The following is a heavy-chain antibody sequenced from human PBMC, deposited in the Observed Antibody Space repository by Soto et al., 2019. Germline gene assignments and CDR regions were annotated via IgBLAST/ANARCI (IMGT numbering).Heavy chain of an antibody. J-gene: IGHJ6*02. V-gene: IGHV3-30*03. Sequence: GGSVRLSCAASGFTFSSYGMHWVRQAPGKGLEWVAVISYDGSNKYYADSVKGRFTISRDNSKNTLYLQMNSLRAEDTAVYYCASDLSGRADVWGQGTTVTVSS. D-gene: IGHD3-10*01. CDR3: ASDLSGRADV. CDR1: GFTFSSYG. CDR2: ISYDGSNK.